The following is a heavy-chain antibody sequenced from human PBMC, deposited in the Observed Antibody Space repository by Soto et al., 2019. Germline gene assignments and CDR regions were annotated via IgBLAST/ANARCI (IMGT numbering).Heavy chain of an antibody. J-gene: IGHJ4*02. CDR2: ISAYNGNT. Sequence: VKVSCKASGYTFTSYGISWVRQAPGQGLEWMGWISAYNGNTKYSQKFQGRVTITRDTSASTAYMELSSLRSEDTAVYYCARDLGGWPDYWGQGTLVTVSS. CDR3: ARDLGGWPDY. V-gene: IGHV1-18*01. CDR1: GYTFTSYG. D-gene: IGHD2-15*01.